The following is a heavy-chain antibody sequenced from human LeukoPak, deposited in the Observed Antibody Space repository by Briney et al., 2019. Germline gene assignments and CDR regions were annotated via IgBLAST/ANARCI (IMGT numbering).Heavy chain of an antibody. CDR3: AKDLGYYDSSGPFDY. D-gene: IGHD3-22*01. Sequence: PGGPLRLSCAASGFIVRNYYLSWVRQAPGKGLEWVSVIYSGGSTYYADSVEGRFTISRDNSKNTLYLQMNSLRAEDTAVYYCAKDLGYYDSSGPFDYWGQGTLVTVSS. CDR2: IYSGGST. V-gene: IGHV3-53*05. CDR1: GFIVRNYY. J-gene: IGHJ4*02.